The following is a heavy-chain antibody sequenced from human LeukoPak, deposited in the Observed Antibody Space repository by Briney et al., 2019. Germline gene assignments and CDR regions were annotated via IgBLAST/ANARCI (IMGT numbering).Heavy chain of an antibody. CDR2: ISGSGGST. J-gene: IGHJ4*02. V-gene: IGHV3-23*01. D-gene: IGHD3-22*01. CDR1: GFTFSSYA. CDR3: AKDMTYYYDSSGYYSDY. Sequence: GGSLRLPCAASGFTFSSYAMSWVRQAPGKGLEWVSGISGSGGSTYYADSVKGRFTISRDNSKNTLYLQMNSLRAEDTAVYYCAKDMTYYYDSSGYYSDYWGQGTLVTVPS.